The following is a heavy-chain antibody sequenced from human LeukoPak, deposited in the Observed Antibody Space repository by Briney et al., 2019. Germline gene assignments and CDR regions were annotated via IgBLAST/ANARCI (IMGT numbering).Heavy chain of an antibody. Sequence: SETLSLTCTVSGGSISSYYWSWIRQPAGKGLEWIGCIYTSGSTNYNPSLNSRVTMSVDTSKNQFSLNLTSVTAADTAVFYCARENGDYYRAFDIWGQGTMVTVSS. D-gene: IGHD4-17*01. V-gene: IGHV4-4*07. CDR2: IYTSGST. CDR3: ARENGDYYRAFDI. CDR1: GGSISSYY. J-gene: IGHJ3*02.